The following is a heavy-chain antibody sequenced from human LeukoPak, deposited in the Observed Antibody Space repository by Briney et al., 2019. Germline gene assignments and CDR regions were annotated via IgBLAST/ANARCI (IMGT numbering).Heavy chain of an antibody. Sequence: GASVKVSCKASGYTFTGYYMHWVRQAPGQGLEWMGIINPSGGSTSYAQKFQGRVTMTRDMSTSTVYMELSSLRSEDTAVYYCARAVSSARDYYYYMDVWGKGTTVTVSS. CDR1: GYTFTGYY. J-gene: IGHJ6*03. CDR2: INPSGGST. D-gene: IGHD6-6*01. CDR3: ARAVSSARDYYYYMDV. V-gene: IGHV1-46*01.